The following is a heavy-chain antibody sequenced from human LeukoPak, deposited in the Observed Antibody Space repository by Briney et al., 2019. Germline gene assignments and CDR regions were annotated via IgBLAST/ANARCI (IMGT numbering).Heavy chain of an antibody. J-gene: IGHJ6*02. CDR1: GYTFTSYD. CDR3: AREGIAARPGYYYYGMDV. D-gene: IGHD6-6*01. V-gene: IGHV1-8*01. CDR2: MNPNSGNT. Sequence: ASVKVSCKASGYTFTSYDINWVRQATGQGLEWMGWMNPNSGNTGYAQKFQGRVTMTRNTSISTAYMELSSLRSGDTAVYYCAREGIAARPGYYYYGMDVWGQGTTVTVSS.